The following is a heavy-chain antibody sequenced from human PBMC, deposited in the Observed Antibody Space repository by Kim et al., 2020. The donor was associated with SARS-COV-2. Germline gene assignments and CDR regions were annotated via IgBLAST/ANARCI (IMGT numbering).Heavy chain of an antibody. CDR3: ARLRGLGTTRSLAFGYDLDV. CDR2: IVWDDDK. CDR1: GFSLSTSGMC. D-gene: IGHD1-7*01. V-gene: IGHV2-70*11. Sequence: SGPTLVNPTQTLTLTCTFSGFSLSTSGMCVNWIRQPPGKALEWLARIVWDDDKYYNTSLKTRLTISKDTSKNQVVLTMPNMDPVDTATYYCARLRGLGTTRSLAFGYDLDVWGKGTTVTVSS. J-gene: IGHJ6*03.